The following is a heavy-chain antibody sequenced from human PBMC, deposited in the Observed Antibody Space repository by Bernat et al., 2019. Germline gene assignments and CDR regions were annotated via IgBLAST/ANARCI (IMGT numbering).Heavy chain of an antibody. V-gene: IGHV4-38-2*02. D-gene: IGHD2-2*01. CDR1: GYSISSGYY. CDR2: IYHSGST. Sequence: QVQLQESGPGLVKPSETLSLTCTVSGYSISSGYYWGWIRQPPGKGLEWIGSIYHSGSTYYNPSLQSRVTISVDTSKNQFSLQLSSVTAADTAVYYCARAPIVCTTSSCLGCHFDYWAQGTLVTVSS. J-gene: IGHJ4*02. CDR3: ARAPIVCTTSSCLGCHFDY.